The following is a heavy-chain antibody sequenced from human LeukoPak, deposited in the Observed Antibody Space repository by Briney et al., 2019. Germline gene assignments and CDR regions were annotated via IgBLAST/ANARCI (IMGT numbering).Heavy chain of an antibody. CDR3: ARGDILTDYSFDP. J-gene: IGHJ5*02. D-gene: IGHD3-9*01. V-gene: IGHV3-13*04. Sequence: GGSLRLSCAASGFTFSNYDMHWVRQATGKGLEWVSGIGTTGDTYYPASVKGRFTISRENAKNSLYHQMNSLRAGDTAVYYCARGDILTDYSFDPWGQGTLVIVSS. CDR1: GFTFSNYD. CDR2: IGTTGDT.